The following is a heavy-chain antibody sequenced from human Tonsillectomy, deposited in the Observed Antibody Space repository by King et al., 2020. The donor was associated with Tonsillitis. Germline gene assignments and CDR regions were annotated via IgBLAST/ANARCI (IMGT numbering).Heavy chain of an antibody. CDR1: GFTVTSNY. CDR2: IYSGGST. V-gene: IGHV3-53*01. CDR3: ATRSIPYYYYAMDV. J-gene: IGHJ6*02. Sequence: VQLVESGGGLIQPGGSLRLSCAASGFTVTSNYMSWVRQAPGKGLEGVSFIYSGGSTFYADSVKGRFTISRDTSKNTLFLQMNSLRAEDTAVYYCATRSIPYYYYAMDVWGQGTTVTVSS.